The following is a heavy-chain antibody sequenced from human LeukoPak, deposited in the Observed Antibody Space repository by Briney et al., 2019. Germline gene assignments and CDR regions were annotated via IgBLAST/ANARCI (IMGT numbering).Heavy chain of an antibody. V-gene: IGHV1-8*01. CDR3: ARDRAAAAEGPFDY. CDR2: MNPNSGNT. Sequence: ASVKVSCKASGYTFTSYDINWVRQATGQGLEWVGWMNPNSGNTGYAQKFQGRVTMTRNTSISTAYMELGSLRSEDTAVYYCARDRAAAAEGPFDYWGQGTLVTVSS. D-gene: IGHD6-13*01. J-gene: IGHJ4*02. CDR1: GYTFTSYD.